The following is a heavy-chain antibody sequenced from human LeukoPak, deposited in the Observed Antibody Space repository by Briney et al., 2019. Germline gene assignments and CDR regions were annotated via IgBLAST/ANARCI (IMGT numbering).Heavy chain of an antibody. CDR2: IYYSGST. V-gene: IGHV4-31*03. D-gene: IGHD3-22*01. Sequence: SETLSLTCTVSGGSISGGGYYWSWIRQHPGKGLEWIGYIYYSGSTYYNPSLKSRVTISVDTSKNQFSLKLSSVTAADTAVYYCARSGRNYYDSSGYLSYFDYWGQGTLVTVSS. CDR3: ARSGRNYYDSSGYLSYFDY. J-gene: IGHJ4*02. CDR1: GGSISGGGYY.